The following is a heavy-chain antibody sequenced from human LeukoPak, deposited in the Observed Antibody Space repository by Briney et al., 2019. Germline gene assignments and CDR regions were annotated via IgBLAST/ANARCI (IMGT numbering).Heavy chain of an antibody. D-gene: IGHD2-2*02. CDR2: IYTSGST. CDR3: ARGIVVVPAAIIEFYFDY. J-gene: IGHJ4*02. V-gene: IGHV4-4*07. CDR1: GGSISSYY. Sequence: SETLSLTCTVSGGSISSYYWSWIRQPAGKGLEWIGRIYTSGSTNYNPSLKSRVTMSVDTSKNQFSLKLSSVTAADTAVYYCARGIVVVPAAIIEFYFDYWGQGTLVTVSS.